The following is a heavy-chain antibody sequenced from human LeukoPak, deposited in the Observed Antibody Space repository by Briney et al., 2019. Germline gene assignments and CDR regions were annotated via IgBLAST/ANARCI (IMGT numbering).Heavy chain of an antibody. Sequence: TGGSLGLSCAASGFTFSSYWMSWVRQAPGKGLEWVANIKQDGSEKYYVDSVKGRFTISRDNAKNSLYLQMNSLRAEDTAVYYWAKDSDCYNLGAFDYWGQGTLVTVSS. V-gene: IGHV3-7*01. D-gene: IGHD5-24*01. CDR3: AKDSDCYNLGAFDY. CDR1: GFTFSSYW. CDR2: IKQDGSEK. J-gene: IGHJ4*02.